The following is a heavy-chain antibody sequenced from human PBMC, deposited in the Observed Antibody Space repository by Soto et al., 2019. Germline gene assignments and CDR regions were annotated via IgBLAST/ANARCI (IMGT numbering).Heavy chain of an antibody. CDR2: IIPLFGTT. Sequence: QVQLVQSGAEVRMPGSSVKVSCKASGGTFSTYPINWVRQAPRQGLEWMGGIIPLFGTTNYAQKFKGRVTITADESPSTAYMELSSLRAADAAVYSCARGATHGSMWYFWFDPWGQGTLVTVSS. CDR3: ARGATHGSMWYFWFDP. CDR1: GGTFSTYP. V-gene: IGHV1-69*01. J-gene: IGHJ5*02. D-gene: IGHD2-15*01.